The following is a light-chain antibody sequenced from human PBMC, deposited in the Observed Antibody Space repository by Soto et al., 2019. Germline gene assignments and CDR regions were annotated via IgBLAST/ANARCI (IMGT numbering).Light chain of an antibody. Sequence: DIQMTQSPSSLSASVGDRVTITCRSSQTINNYLNWYKQRPGRAPKLLIYDTSSLQSGVPSRFSGSGSGTVFTLTISSLQPEDLATYYCQQGFTAPPWTFGQGTKVELK. CDR1: QTINNY. CDR2: DTS. V-gene: IGKV1-39*01. J-gene: IGKJ1*01. CDR3: QQGFTAPPWT.